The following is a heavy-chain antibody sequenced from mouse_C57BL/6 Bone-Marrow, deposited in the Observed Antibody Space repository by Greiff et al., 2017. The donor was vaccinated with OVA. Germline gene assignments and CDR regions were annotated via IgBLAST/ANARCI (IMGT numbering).Heavy chain of an antibody. Sequence: VQLQQPGAELVKPGASVKLSCKASGYTFTSYWMHWVKQRPGQGLEWIGMIHPNSGSTNYNEKFKSKATLTVDKSSSTAYMQLSSLTSEDSAVYYCARAGGWDYFDYWGQGTTLTVSA. CDR1: GYTFTSYW. CDR3: ARAGGWDYFDY. D-gene: IGHD3-3*01. J-gene: IGHJ2*01. V-gene: IGHV1-64*01. CDR2: IHPNSGST.